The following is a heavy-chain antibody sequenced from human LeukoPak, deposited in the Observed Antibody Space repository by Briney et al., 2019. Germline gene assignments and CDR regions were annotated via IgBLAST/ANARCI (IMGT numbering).Heavy chain of an antibody. Sequence: SETLSLTCAVYGGSFSGYYWSWIRQPPGKGLEWIGEINHSGSTNYNPSLKSRVTISVDTSKNQFSLKLSSVTAADTAVYYCARKLPNSSSWMFDYWGQGTLVTVSS. V-gene: IGHV4-34*01. CDR3: ARKLPNSSSWMFDY. CDR2: INHSGST. CDR1: GGSFSGYY. J-gene: IGHJ4*02. D-gene: IGHD6-13*01.